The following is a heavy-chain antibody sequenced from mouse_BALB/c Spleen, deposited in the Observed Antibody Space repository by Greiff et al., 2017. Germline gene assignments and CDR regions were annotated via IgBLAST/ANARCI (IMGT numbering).Heavy chain of an antibody. CDR1: GDSITSGY. Sequence: VQLQQSGPSLVKPSQTLSLTCSVTGDSITSGYWNWIRKFPGNKLEYMGYISYSGSTYYNPSLKSRISITRDTSKNQYYLQLNSVTTEDTATYYCARYYYGPNYYAMDYWGQGTSVTVSS. V-gene: IGHV3-8*02. J-gene: IGHJ4*01. D-gene: IGHD1-2*01. CDR3: ARYYYGPNYYAMDY. CDR2: ISYSGST.